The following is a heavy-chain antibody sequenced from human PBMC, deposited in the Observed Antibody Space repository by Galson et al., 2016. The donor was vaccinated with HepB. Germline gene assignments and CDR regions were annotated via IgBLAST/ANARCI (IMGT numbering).Heavy chain of an antibody. J-gene: IGHJ4*02. V-gene: IGHV3-30*04. Sequence: SLRLSCATSGFAFSAYSMQWVRQAPGKGLEWLSLISKDGRTTYYSDSVQGRFTTSRDRSTDTVSLQMNNLRPEDTAIYYCARGDYDSSEPGYWGQGTPVTVTS. D-gene: IGHD3-22*01. CDR1: GFAFSAYS. CDR3: ARGDYDSSEPGY. CDR2: ISKDGRTT.